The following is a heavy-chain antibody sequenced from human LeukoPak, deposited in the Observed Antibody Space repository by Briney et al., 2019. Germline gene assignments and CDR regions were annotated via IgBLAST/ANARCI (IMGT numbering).Heavy chain of an antibody. CDR3: ARVDIVGTRKPSMDV. D-gene: IGHD2-15*01. V-gene: IGHV3-23*01. CDR2: ISASGDST. Sequence: PGGSLRLSCAASGFTFTTSAMTWVRQAPGKGLEWVSSISASGDSTNYTDSVKGRFLMLRDNSKDTNTLYLHMGSLRAEDTAVYYCARVDIVGTRKPSMDVWGQGTTVTVSS. J-gene: IGHJ6*02. CDR1: GFTFTTSA.